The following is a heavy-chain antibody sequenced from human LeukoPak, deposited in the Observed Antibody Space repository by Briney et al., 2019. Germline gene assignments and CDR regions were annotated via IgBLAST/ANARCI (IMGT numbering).Heavy chain of an antibody. D-gene: IGHD6-13*01. V-gene: IGHV1-69*06. CDR2: IIPIFGTA. J-gene: IGHJ6*03. CDR3: ARVTERAAAGPDYYYYYYYMDV. CDR1: GYTFTSYA. Sequence: ASVKVSCKASGYTFTSYAISWVRQAPGQGLEWMGGIIPIFGTANYAQKFQGRVTITADKSTSTAYMELSSLRSEDTAVYYCARVTERAAAGPDYYYYYYYMDVWGKGTTVTVSS.